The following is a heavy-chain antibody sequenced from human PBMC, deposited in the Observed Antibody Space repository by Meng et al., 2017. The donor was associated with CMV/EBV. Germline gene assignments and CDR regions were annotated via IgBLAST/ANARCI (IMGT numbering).Heavy chain of an antibody. CDR1: GFTFSNAW. CDR3: TTGTDVL. J-gene: IGHJ4*02. CDR2: IKSKTNGGTT. D-gene: IGHD3/OR15-3a*01. Sequence: GESLKISCAASGFTFSNAWMSWVRQAPGKGLEWVGRIKSKTNGGTTDYAAPVKGRFTISRDDSKNTQYLQMNSLKTEDTAVYYCTTGTDVLWGQGTLVTVSS. V-gene: IGHV3-15*01.